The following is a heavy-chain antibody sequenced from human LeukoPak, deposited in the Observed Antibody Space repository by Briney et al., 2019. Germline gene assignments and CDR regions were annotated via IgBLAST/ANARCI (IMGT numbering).Heavy chain of an antibody. Sequence: KPGGSLRLSCAASGFTLSNYDMNWVRQAPGKGLEWVSSISTSSRYIYYKDSVRGRFTISRDDAKNSLYLEMNSLRAEDTAVYYCARGSGLTGYMDVWGKGTTVIVSS. CDR1: GFTLSNYD. V-gene: IGHV3-21*01. J-gene: IGHJ6*03. CDR2: ISTSSRYI. CDR3: ARGSGLTGYMDV. D-gene: IGHD6-19*01.